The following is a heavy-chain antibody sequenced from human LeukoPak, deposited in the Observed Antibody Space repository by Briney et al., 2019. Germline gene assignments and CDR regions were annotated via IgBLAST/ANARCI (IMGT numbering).Heavy chain of an antibody. V-gene: IGHV4-34*01. CDR2: INHSGST. J-gene: IGHJ4*02. CDR1: GGSFSGYY. D-gene: IGHD2-2*01. Sequence: PSETLSLTCAVYGGSFSGYYWSWIRQPPGKGLEWIGEINHSGSTNYSPSLKSRVTISVDTSKNQFSLKLSSVTAADTAVYYCARHVYGRHQLQAYHFDYWGQGILVTVSS. CDR3: ARHVYGRHQLQAYHFDY.